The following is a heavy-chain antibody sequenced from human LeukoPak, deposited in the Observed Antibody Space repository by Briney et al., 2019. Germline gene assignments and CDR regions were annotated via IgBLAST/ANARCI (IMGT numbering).Heavy chain of an antibody. J-gene: IGHJ5*02. Sequence: SETLSLTCTVSGDSISGYHWSWVRQSPVKGLEFIGYILYSGSTNYNPSLKSRVTISVDTSKNQFSLRLSSVTAADTAVYYCARGTMMVGPWGQGTLVTVSS. D-gene: IGHD3-22*01. CDR2: ILYSGST. CDR1: GDSISGYH. V-gene: IGHV4-59*08. CDR3: ARGTMMVGP.